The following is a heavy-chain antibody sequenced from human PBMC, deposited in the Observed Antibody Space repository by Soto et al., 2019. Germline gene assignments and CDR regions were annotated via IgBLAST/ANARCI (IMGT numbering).Heavy chain of an antibody. CDR1: GFTFSNAW. CDR2: IKSKTDGGTT. J-gene: IGHJ4*02. CDR3: TAQPPTIIQLWSKYYFDY. V-gene: IGHV3-15*01. D-gene: IGHD5-18*01. Sequence: EVQLVESGGGLVKPGGSLRLSCAASGFTFSNAWMSWVRQAPGKGLEWVGRIKSKTDGGTTDYAAPVKGRFTISRDDSKNTLYLQMNSLKTEDTAVYYCTAQPPTIIQLWSKYYFDYWGQGTLVTVSS.